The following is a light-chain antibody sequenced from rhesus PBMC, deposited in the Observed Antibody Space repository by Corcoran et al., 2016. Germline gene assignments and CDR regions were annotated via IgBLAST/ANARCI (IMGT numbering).Light chain of an antibody. CDR2: GAS. CDR3: YRPSSGYT. CDR1: QSVSSY. Sequence: QVMLTQSPATLSLSPGERATLSCRASQSVSSYLAWYQQKPGQAPRLLIYGASSRGTGIPDRFSGSGSGTDFALTNRSLEPEDVGVYHGYRPSSGYTFGPGTKLDIK. V-gene: IGKV3-10*01. J-gene: IGKJ3*01.